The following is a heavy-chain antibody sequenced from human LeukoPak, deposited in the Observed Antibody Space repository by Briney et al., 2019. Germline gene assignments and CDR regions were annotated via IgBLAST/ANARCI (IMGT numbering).Heavy chain of an antibody. Sequence: GASVKVSCKASGGTVSSYAISWVRQAPVQGLEWMGGIIPIFGTANYAQKFQGRVTITADESTSTAYMELSSLRSEDTAVYYCAREVLGNFDYWGQGTLVTVSS. CDR1: GGTVSSYA. CDR3: AREVLGNFDY. J-gene: IGHJ4*02. D-gene: IGHD4/OR15-4a*01. CDR2: IIPIFGTA. V-gene: IGHV1-69*01.